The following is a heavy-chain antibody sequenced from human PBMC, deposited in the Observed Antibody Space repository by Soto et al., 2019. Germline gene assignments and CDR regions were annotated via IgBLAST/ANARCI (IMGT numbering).Heavy chain of an antibody. CDR2: IYYSGST. CDR1: GGSVSSGSYY. J-gene: IGHJ4*02. D-gene: IGHD6-19*01. V-gene: IGHV4-61*01. Sequence: SETLCLTCTVSGGSVSSGSYYWSWIRQPPGKGLEWIGYIYYSGSTNYNPSLKSRVTISVDTSKNQFSLKLSSVTAADTAVYYCARTVLSSGWHQSPFDYWGQGTLVTVSS. CDR3: ARTVLSSGWHQSPFDY.